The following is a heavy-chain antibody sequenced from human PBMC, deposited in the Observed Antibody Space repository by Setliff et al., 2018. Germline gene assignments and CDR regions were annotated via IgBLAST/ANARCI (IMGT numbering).Heavy chain of an antibody. CDR1: GFTFSSDA. V-gene: IGHV3-23*01. CDR2: ISGSGDST. D-gene: IGHD4-17*01. Sequence: GGSLRLSCAASGFTFSSDAMTWVRQAPGKGLEWVSAISGSGDSTFYADSVKGRFTISRDNSKNTLYLQMNGLRAEDSALYYCAKDPNGDFFGAFDTWGQGALVTVSS. J-gene: IGHJ5*02. CDR3: AKDPNGDFFGAFDT.